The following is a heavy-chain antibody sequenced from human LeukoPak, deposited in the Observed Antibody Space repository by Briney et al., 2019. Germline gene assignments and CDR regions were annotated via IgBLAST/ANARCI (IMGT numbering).Heavy chain of an antibody. CDR2: VTAFNENT. V-gene: IGHV1-18*01. CDR1: GFALTTYN. Sequence: GASVKVSCKASGFALTTYNIVWLRQAPGQGLEWLGWVTAFNENTDYSRKVQGRVTMTRDRSTATAYMELRSLRSDDTAVYYCARALRFGELSSSPLGYWAQGTRVTVSS. D-gene: IGHD3-16*02. J-gene: IGHJ4*02. CDR3: ARALRFGELSSSPLGY.